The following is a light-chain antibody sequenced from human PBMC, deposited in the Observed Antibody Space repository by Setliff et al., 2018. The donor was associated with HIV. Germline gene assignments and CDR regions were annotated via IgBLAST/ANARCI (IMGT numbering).Light chain of an antibody. Sequence: LTQPPSASGTPGQRVTISCSGSSSNIGSNAVSWYQQLPGTAPKLLLYSNDQRPSGVPDRISGSKSGTSASLAIRGLQSEDEADYYCAAWDDSLNGVVFGGGTKVTVL. CDR2: SND. V-gene: IGLV1-44*01. CDR1: SSNIGSNA. J-gene: IGLJ2*01. CDR3: AAWDDSLNGVV.